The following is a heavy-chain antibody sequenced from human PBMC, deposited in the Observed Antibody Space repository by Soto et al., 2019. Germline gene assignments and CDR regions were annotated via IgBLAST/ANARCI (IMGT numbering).Heavy chain of an antibody. CDR2: IIPILGIA. Sequence: SVTVSCQASGGTFISYTISWVRQAPGQGLEWMGRIIPILGIANYAQKFQGRVTITADKSTSTAYMELSSLRSEDTAVYYCATLEGNYDILTGYYYYYYYMDVWGKGTTVTVSS. V-gene: IGHV1-69*02. CDR3: ATLEGNYDILTGYYYYYYYMDV. CDR1: GGTFISYT. D-gene: IGHD3-9*01. J-gene: IGHJ6*03.